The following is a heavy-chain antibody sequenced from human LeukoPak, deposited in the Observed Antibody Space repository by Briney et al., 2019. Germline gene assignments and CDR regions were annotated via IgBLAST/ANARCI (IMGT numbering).Heavy chain of an antibody. J-gene: IGHJ3*02. CDR3: ARERAGWIHALDI. CDR1: NVSISSGFNY. Sequence: SQTLSLTCIVSNVSISSGFNYGTWIRQPAGGGRGWISRMHTTGSTYYSPSLKSRATMSIDKSKNQSSLRLSSVTAADTALYFCARERAGWIHALDIWGQGTIVTVSS. CDR2: MHTTGST. D-gene: IGHD5-18*01. V-gene: IGHV4-61*02.